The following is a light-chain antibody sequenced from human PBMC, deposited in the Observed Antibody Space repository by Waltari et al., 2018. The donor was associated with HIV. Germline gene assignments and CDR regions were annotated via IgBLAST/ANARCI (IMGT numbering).Light chain of an antibody. J-gene: IGLJ3*02. CDR3: NSRDSSGHWF. V-gene: IGLV3-19*01. CDR2: GEN. CDR1: SVRSYY. Sequence: SSELAQDPAVSVALGQTVRITCQGDSVRSYYASWYQQKPGQAPVLVVYGENNRPSGIPDRFSGSRSGNTASLTIAGAQTEDEADYYCNSRDSSGHWFFGGGTKVTV.